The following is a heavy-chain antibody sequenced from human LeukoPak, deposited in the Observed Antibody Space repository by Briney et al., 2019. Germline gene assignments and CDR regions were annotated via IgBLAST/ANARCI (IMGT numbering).Heavy chain of an antibody. Sequence: TGGSLRLSCAASGFTFSSYAMSWVRQAPGKGLEWVSAVSGSGGSTYYADSVKGRFTISRDNSKNTLYLQMNSLRAEDTAVYYCAKVVGGSGWWVDYWGQGTLVTVSS. V-gene: IGHV3-23*01. D-gene: IGHD6-19*01. CDR2: VSGSGGST. CDR3: AKVVGGSGWWVDY. CDR1: GFTFSSYA. J-gene: IGHJ4*02.